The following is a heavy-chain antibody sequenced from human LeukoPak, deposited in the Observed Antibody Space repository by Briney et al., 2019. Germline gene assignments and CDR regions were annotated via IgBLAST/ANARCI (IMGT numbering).Heavy chain of an antibody. V-gene: IGHV3-9*01. CDR1: GFSFDNHA. D-gene: IGHD1-26*01. Sequence: GWSLRLSCAASGFSFDNHAMHWVRQAPGKGLEWLSGISWNSRTIGYADSVKGRFTISRDNAKNSLYLQMNSLRAEDAAVYYCATQMVGATTIDHWGQGTLVTVSS. J-gene: IGHJ4*02. CDR3: ATQMVGATTIDH. CDR2: ISWNSRTI.